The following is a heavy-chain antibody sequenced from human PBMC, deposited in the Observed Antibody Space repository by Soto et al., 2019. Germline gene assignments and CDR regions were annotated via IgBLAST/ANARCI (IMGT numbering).Heavy chain of an antibody. V-gene: IGHV3-66*01. Sequence: EVQLVESGGGLVQPGGSLRLSCAASGFTVSSNCMSWVRQAPGKGLEWVSVIYSGGSTYYADSVKGRFTISRDNSKNTLYLQMNSLRAEDTAVYYCARDLYGYYVDYWGQGTLVTVSS. D-gene: IGHD4-17*01. CDR3: ARDLYGYYVDY. CDR2: IYSGGST. CDR1: GFTVSSNC. J-gene: IGHJ4*02.